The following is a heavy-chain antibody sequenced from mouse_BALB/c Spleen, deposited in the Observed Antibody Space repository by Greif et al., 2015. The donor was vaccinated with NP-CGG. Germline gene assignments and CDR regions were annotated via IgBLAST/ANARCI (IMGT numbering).Heavy chain of an antibody. Sequence: VQLQQSGAELVRPGTSVKVSCKASGYAFTNYLIEWVKQRPGQGLEWIGVINPGSGGTNYNEKFKSKATLTADKSSSTAYMQLSSLTSDDSAVYFCARSVTTALAYWGQGTLVTVSA. D-gene: IGHD1-2*01. CDR1: GYAFTNYL. CDR2: INPGSGGT. J-gene: IGHJ3*01. CDR3: ARSVTTALAY. V-gene: IGHV1-54*01.